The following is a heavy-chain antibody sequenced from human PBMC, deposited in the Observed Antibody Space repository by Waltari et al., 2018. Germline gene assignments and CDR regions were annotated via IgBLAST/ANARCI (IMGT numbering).Heavy chain of an antibody. CDR1: GYTFNDFY. Sequence: QVQLVQSGAEVKKPGASMKVSCKASGYTFNDFYIHWVRLTPGQGLEWMGWLSPFSGGTSFAQSFQGRVTMTRDTAISTIYLELSSLRSDDTAIYYCARDAGGIAAADTSHFDSWGQGTLVTVSS. CDR2: LSPFSGGT. D-gene: IGHD6-13*01. J-gene: IGHJ4*02. CDR3: ARDAGGIAAADTSHFDS. V-gene: IGHV1-2*02.